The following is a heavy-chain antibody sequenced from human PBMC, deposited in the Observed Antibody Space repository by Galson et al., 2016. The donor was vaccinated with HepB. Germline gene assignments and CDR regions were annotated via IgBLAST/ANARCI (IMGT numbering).Heavy chain of an antibody. CDR2: IGGSGGRT. V-gene: IGHV3-23*01. Sequence: SLRLSCAASGILFSPYAMNWVRQAPGKGLEWVSCIGGSGGRTYYADSVKGRFTVSRDNSKNTLFLQMTGLRVEDTAVYFCAKNEGFELSSGSRGDAFDLWGQGTAVIVSS. J-gene: IGHJ3*01. CDR3: AKNEGFELSSGSRGDAFDL. CDR1: GILFSPYA. D-gene: IGHD6-25*01.